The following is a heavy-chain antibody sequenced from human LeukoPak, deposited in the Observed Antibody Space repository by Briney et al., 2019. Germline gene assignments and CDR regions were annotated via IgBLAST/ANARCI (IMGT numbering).Heavy chain of an antibody. V-gene: IGHV1-18*01. Sequence: ASVKVSCKASGYSFTSYGVSWLRQAPGQGPEWMGWLSTYNDDTRYAQKFQGRVTVTTDTSTSTAYMELRSLRSDDTAVYYCARDRSRMVRGPDYWGQGTLVTVSS. J-gene: IGHJ4*02. D-gene: IGHD3-10*01. CDR2: LSTYNDDT. CDR3: ARDRSRMVRGPDY. CDR1: GYSFTSYG.